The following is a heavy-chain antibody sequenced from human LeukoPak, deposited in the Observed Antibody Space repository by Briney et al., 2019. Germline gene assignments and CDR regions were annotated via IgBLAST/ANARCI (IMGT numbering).Heavy chain of an antibody. CDR2: IGTTDNT. CDR1: GFAFSIYD. CDR3: ARVPTNSWYNWFDP. V-gene: IGHV3-13*01. D-gene: IGHD2-8*01. Sequence: PGGSLRLSGAASGFAFSIYDMHWVRQPTGKGLEWVSAIGTTDNTYYIDPVKGRFTISRENAKNSLYLQMNSLRAEDTAIYYCARVPTNSWYNWFDPWGQGTLVTVSS. J-gene: IGHJ5*02.